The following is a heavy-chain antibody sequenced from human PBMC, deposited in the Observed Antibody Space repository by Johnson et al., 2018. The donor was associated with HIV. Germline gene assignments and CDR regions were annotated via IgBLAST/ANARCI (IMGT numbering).Heavy chain of an antibody. D-gene: IGHD6-13*01. CDR1: GFTFSSYG. V-gene: IGHV3-30*03. CDR2: ISYDGNNK. Sequence: QVQLVESGGGVVQPGRSLRLSCVVSGFTFSSYGIHWVRQAPGKGLEWVAFISYDGNNKYYADSMKGRFTISRDNSKKTLYLEMNSLRVDDTAVYYCARRGRSSSWYDLDIWGQGTMVSVSS. J-gene: IGHJ3*02. CDR3: ARRGRSSSWYDLDI.